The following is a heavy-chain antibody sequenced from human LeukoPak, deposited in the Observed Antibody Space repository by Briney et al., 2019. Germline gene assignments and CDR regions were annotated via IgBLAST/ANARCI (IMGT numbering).Heavy chain of an antibody. CDR2: MNPNSGNT. CDR3: ARARERSIAARGTYWFDP. Sequence: GASVKVSCKASRYTFTSYEINWVRQATGQGLEWVGWMNPNSGNTGYAQKFQGRVTMTRNTSISTAYMELSSLRSEDTAVYYCARARERSIAARGTYWFDPWGQGTLVTVSS. V-gene: IGHV1-8*01. D-gene: IGHD6-6*01. CDR1: RYTFTSYE. J-gene: IGHJ5*02.